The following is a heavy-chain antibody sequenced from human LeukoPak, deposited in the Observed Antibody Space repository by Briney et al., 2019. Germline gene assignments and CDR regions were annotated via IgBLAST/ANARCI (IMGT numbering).Heavy chain of an antibody. D-gene: IGHD2-2*02. Sequence: GGSLRLSCAASGFTFSSYAMSWVRQAPGKGLEWVSAISGSGGSTYYADSVKGRFTISRDNSKNTLYLQMNSLRAEDTAVYYCAKDSCSSTSCHRDWFDPWGQGTLVTVSS. V-gene: IGHV3-23*01. CDR3: AKDSCSSTSCHRDWFDP. CDR1: GFTFSSYA. J-gene: IGHJ5*02. CDR2: ISGSGGST.